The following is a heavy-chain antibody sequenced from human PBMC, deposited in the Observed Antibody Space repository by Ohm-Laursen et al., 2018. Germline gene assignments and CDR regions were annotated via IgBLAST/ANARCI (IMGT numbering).Heavy chain of an antibody. Sequence: SLRLSCTASGFTFNTYSMNWVRQAPGKGLEWLSYISSSATIIYYADSVKGRFTISRDNAKNSLYLQMNSLRAEDTAVYYCAKHRSATWMHKRFDNWGQGTLVAVSS. D-gene: IGHD5-12*01. CDR1: GFTFNTYS. J-gene: IGHJ4*02. V-gene: IGHV3-48*04. CDR3: AKHRSATWMHKRFDN. CDR2: ISSSATII.